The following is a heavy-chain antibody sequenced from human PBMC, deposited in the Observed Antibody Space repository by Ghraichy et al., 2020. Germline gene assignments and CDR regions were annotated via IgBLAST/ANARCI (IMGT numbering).Heavy chain of an antibody. J-gene: IGHJ4*02. V-gene: IGHV1-2*02. D-gene: IGHD4-11*01. Sequence: ASAKVSCKASGYTFTGYYMHWVRQAPGQGLEWMGWINPNSGGTNYAQKFQGRVTMTRDTSISTAYMELSRLRSDDTAVYYCARAQGRTTVTTLVLGYWGQGTLVTVSS. CDR1: GYTFTGYY. CDR3: ARAQGRTTVTTLVLGY. CDR2: INPNSGGT.